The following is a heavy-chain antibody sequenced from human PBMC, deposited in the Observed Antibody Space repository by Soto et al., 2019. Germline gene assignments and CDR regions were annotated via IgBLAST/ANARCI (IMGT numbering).Heavy chain of an antibody. CDR1: GFTFSSYG. CDR3: ARDMTVLWFGAGGMDV. J-gene: IGHJ6*02. D-gene: IGHD3-10*01. V-gene: IGHV3-33*01. CDR2: IWYDGSNK. Sequence: QVQLVESGGGVVQPGRSLRLSCAASGFTFSSYGMHWVRQAPGKGLEWVAVIWYDGSNKYYADSVKGRFTISRDNSKNTLYLQMTSLRAEDTAVYYCARDMTVLWFGAGGMDVWGQGTTVTVSS.